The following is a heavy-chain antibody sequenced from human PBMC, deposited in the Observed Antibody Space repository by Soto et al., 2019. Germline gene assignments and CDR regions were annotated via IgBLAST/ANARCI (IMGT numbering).Heavy chain of an antibody. CDR2: MSYNGYT. CDR1: DDSVNNYH. V-gene: IGHV4-59*08. CDR3: ARRIAMNSDFEGSWLDT. J-gene: IGHJ5*02. Sequence: QVQLQASGPGLVKPSETLSLTCTVSDDSVNNYHWNWVRQSPGKGLEWSGHMSYNGYTAYNPSLASRVIISIATSKNPFPLILRSVPAADTAVYYCARRIAMNSDFEGSWLDTWGQGTLVIGSS. D-gene: IGHD3-9*01.